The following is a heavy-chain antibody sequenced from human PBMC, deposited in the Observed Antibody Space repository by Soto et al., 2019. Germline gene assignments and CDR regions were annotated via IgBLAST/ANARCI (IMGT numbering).Heavy chain of an antibody. V-gene: IGHV4-31*03. CDR3: ARDRYDTVTLDY. J-gene: IGHJ4*02. Sequence: TLCHTCTVSCGSISSGGYCWSWIRQHPGKGLEWIGYIYYSGSTYYNPSLKSRVTISVDTSKNQFSLKLSSVTAADTAVYYCARDRYDTVTLDYWGQGTLVTVSS. CDR1: CGSISSGGYC. CDR2: IYYSGST. D-gene: IGHD4-17*01.